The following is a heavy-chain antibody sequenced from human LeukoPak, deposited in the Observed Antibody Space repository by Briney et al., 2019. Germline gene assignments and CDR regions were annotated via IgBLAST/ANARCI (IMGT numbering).Heavy chain of an antibody. CDR2: INLNSGGT. Sequence: ASVKVSCKASGYTFTGYYMHWVRQAPGQGLEWMGWINLNSGGTNYAQKFQGRVTMTRDTSISTAYMELSRLRSDDTAVYYCARDPPYGSGSDAFDIWGQGTMVTVSS. D-gene: IGHD3-10*01. CDR3: ARDPPYGSGSDAFDI. V-gene: IGHV1-2*02. CDR1: GYTFTGYY. J-gene: IGHJ3*02.